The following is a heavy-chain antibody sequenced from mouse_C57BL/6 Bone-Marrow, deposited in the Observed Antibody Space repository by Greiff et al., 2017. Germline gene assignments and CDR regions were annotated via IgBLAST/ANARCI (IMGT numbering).Heavy chain of an antibody. Sequence: EVQLQQSGAELVRPGASVKLSCTASGFNIKDDYMHWVKQRPEQGLEWIGWIDPENGDTEYASKFQGKATITADTSSNTAYLQLSSLTSEDTAVYYCTTGRGYYWGQGTTLTVSS. CDR2: IDPENGDT. CDR3: TTGRGYY. J-gene: IGHJ2*01. V-gene: IGHV14-4*01. CDR1: GFNIKDDY.